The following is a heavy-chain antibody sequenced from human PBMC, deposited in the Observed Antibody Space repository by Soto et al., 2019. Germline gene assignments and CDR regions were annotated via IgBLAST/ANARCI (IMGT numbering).Heavy chain of an antibody. CDR3: VQAERINWYSGHFRH. Sequence: EVQLVESGGGLVQPGRSLRLSCAASGFTFDDYAMHWVRQAPGKGLEWVSGINWDGGSIGYGDSVKGRFAISRDNAKNSLHLQMNSLSAEDTAFYYCVQAERINWYSGHFRHWGQGTLVSVSS. V-gene: IGHV3-9*01. D-gene: IGHD6-13*01. J-gene: IGHJ1*01. CDR2: INWDGGSI. CDR1: GFTFDDYA.